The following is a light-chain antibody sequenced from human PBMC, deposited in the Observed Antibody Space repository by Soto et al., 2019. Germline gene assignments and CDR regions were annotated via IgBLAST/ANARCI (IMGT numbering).Light chain of an antibody. CDR3: QQRSNWPPEIT. V-gene: IGKV3-11*01. J-gene: IGKJ5*01. Sequence: TQSPSTLSASVGDRVTIPCRASQGIKNWLAWYQQKPGQAPRLLIYDASNRATGIPARFSGSGSGTDFTLTISSLEPEDFAVYYCQQRSNWPPEITFGQGTRLEI. CDR2: DAS. CDR1: QGIKNW.